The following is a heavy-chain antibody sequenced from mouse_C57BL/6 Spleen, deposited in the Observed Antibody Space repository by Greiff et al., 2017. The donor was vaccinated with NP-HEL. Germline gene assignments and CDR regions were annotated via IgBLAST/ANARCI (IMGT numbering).Heavy chain of an antibody. CDR1: GYTFTSYW. CDR2: IDPSDSET. J-gene: IGHJ2*01. Sequence: VQLQQPGAELVRPGSSVKLSCKASGYTFTSYWMHWVKQRPIQGLEWIGNIDPSDSETHYNQKFKDKATLTVDKSSSTAYMQLSSLTSEDSAVYYCARPRLAGNYFDYWGQGTTLTVSS. CDR3: ARPRLAGNYFDY. V-gene: IGHV1-52*01.